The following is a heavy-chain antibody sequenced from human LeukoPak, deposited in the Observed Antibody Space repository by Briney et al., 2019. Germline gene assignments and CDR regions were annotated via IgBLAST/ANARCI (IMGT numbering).Heavy chain of an antibody. D-gene: IGHD3/OR15-3a*01. V-gene: IGHV1-2*06. CDR1: GYTFTGYY. CDR3: AMRGFMDKYYFDY. J-gene: IGHJ4*02. CDR2: TNPNSGGT. Sequence: VASVKVSCKASGYTFTGYYMHWERQAPGQGLEWMGRTNPNSGGTNYAQKFQGRVTMTRDTSISTAYMELSRLRSDDTAVYYCAMRGFMDKYYFDYRGQGTLVTVSS.